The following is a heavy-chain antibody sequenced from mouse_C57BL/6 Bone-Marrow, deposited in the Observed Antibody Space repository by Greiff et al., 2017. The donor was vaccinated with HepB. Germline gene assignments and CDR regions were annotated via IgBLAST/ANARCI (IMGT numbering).Heavy chain of an antibody. CDR1: CYTFTSYT. CDR2: INPSSGYT. J-gene: IGHJ3*01. V-gene: IGHV1-4*01. Sequence: LQESGAELARPGTSVKMSCKASCYTFTSYTMHWVKQRPGQGLEWIGYINPSSGYTKYNQKFKDKATLTADKSSSTAYMQLSSLTSEDSAVYYCARLLLRSAWFAYWGQGTLVTVSA. CDR3: ARLLLRSAWFAY. D-gene: IGHD1-1*01.